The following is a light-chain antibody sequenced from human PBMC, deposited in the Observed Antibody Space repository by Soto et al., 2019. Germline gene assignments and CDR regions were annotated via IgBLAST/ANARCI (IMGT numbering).Light chain of an antibody. V-gene: IGKV1-9*01. CDR1: QGISYY. J-gene: IGKJ5*01. Sequence: IQLTQSPSSLSASVGDRVTYTCRASQGISYYLAWYRQKPGKAPELLIYGASTLQSGVPSRFSGSGSGTDFTLTISSLQPEDFATYYCQQFHSYPQITFGQGTRLEIK. CDR3: QQFHSYPQIT. CDR2: GAS.